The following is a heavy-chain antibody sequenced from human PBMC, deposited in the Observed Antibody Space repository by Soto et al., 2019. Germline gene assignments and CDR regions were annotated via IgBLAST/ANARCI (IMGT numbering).Heavy chain of an antibody. J-gene: IGHJ4*02. Sequence: SETLSLTCTVSGGSISSYYWSWIRQPPGKGLEWIGYIYYSGCTNYNPSLKSRVTISVDTSKNQFSLKLSSVTAADTAVYYCAREKGITGLFDYWGQGTLVTVSS. D-gene: IGHD1-20*01. CDR2: IYYSGCT. CDR3: AREKGITGLFDY. V-gene: IGHV4-59*01. CDR1: GGSISSYY.